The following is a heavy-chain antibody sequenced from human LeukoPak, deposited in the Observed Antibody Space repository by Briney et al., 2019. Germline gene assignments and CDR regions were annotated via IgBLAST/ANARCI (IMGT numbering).Heavy chain of an antibody. J-gene: IGHJ4*02. V-gene: IGHV3-48*03. CDR3: ARNGPIIVWELEYCFDY. CDR2: ISSSGSTI. CDR1: GFTFSSYE. Sequence: GGSLRLSCAAPGFTFSSYEMNWVRQAPGKGLEWVSYISSSGSTIYYADSVKGRFTISRDNAKNSLYLQMNSLRAEDTAVYYCARNGPIIVWELEYCFDYLGQGTLVTVSS. D-gene: IGHD1-26*01.